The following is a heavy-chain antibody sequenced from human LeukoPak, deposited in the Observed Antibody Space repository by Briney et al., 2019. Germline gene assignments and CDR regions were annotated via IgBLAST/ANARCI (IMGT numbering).Heavy chain of an antibody. D-gene: IGHD6-13*01. CDR3: ARDPTGIAAAGRWFDP. J-gene: IGHJ5*02. CDR1: GGSISTYY. CDR2: IHTSGST. V-gene: IGHV4-4*07. Sequence: SETLSLTCTVSGGSISTYYWSWIRQPAGKGLEWIGRIHTSGSTNYNPSLKTRVTMSVDTSKNQFSLKLDSVTAADTAMYYCARDPTGIAAAGRWFDPWGQGTLVIVSS.